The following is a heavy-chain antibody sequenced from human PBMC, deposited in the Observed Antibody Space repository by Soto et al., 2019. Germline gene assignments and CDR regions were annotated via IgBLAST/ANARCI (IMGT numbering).Heavy chain of an antibody. Sequence: QVQLQESGPGLVRPSGTLSLTCAVSGASISSTTSGNWWSWVRQPPGKGLEWIGEIYHSGSTNYNPSLKSRVTMSVGKCKDQFSLKLTSVTAADTAVYYCARMVGATLVDFWGQGTLVTVSS. CDR2: IYHSGST. J-gene: IGHJ4*02. CDR3: ARMVGATLVDF. D-gene: IGHD1-26*01. V-gene: IGHV4-4*02. CDR1: GASISSTTSGNW.